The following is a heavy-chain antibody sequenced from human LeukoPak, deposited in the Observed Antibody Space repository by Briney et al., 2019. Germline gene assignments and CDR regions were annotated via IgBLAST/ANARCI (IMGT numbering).Heavy chain of an antibody. CDR1: GGSISSSSYY. CDR2: IYYSGST. D-gene: IGHD6-19*01. CDR3: ARGIIAVALDY. V-gene: IGHV4-39*07. J-gene: IGHJ4*02. Sequence: PSETLSLTCTVSGGSISSSSYYWGWIRQPPGKGLEWIGSIYYSGSTYYNPSLKSRVTISVDTSKNQFSLKLSSVTAADTAVYYCARGIIAVALDYWGQGTLVTVSS.